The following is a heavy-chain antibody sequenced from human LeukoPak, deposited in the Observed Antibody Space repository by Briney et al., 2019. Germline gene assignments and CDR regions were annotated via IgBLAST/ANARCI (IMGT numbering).Heavy chain of an antibody. CDR2: INYSGST. CDR1: GGSIRGYY. CDR3: ARHLAARPGAARYLDY. Sequence: PSETLSLTCTVSGGSIRGYYWSWLRQPPGKGLEWIGYINYSGSTDYNPSLKSRVTISVDTSNNQFSLKLSSVTAADTAIYYCARHLAARPGAARYLDYWGQGTLVTVSS. V-gene: IGHV4-59*08. J-gene: IGHJ4*02. D-gene: IGHD2-2*01.